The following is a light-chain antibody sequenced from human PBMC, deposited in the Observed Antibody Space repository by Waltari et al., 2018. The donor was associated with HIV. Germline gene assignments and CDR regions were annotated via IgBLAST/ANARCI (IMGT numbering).Light chain of an antibody. CDR1: QGISSW. Sequence: DIQMTQSPTSLSASVGDRVTITCRASQGISSWLAWYQQRPGQAPKLLIYTAYRLQTGVPSRFSGSGFGTDFTLTISSLQPEDFAVYYCLQDYSYPWTFGQGTKVEFK. J-gene: IGKJ1*01. V-gene: IGKV1D-16*01. CDR2: TAY. CDR3: LQDYSYPWT.